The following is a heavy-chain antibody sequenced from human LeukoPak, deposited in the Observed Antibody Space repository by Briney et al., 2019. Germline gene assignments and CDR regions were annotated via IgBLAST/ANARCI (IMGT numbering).Heavy chain of an antibody. CDR1: GGSFSGYY. CDR3: ARVIKYGSGSQFDY. V-gene: IGHV4-34*01. D-gene: IGHD3-10*01. CDR2: INHSGST. Sequence: SETLSLTCAVYGGSFSGYYWSWIRQPPGKGLEWIGEINHSGSTNYNPSLKSRVTISVDTSKNQFSLKLSSVTAADTAVYYCARVIKYGSGSQFDYWGQGTLVTVSS. J-gene: IGHJ4*02.